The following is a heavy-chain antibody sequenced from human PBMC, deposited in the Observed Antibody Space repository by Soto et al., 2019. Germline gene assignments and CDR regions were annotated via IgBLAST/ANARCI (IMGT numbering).Heavy chain of an antibody. Sequence: QVQLVQSRAEVKKPGASVKVSCKASGYTFTSYAMHWVRQAPGQRLEWMGWINAGNGNTKYSQKFQGRVTITRDTSASTAYMELSSLRSEDTAVYYCARVDSSSWQYYFDYWGQGTLVTVSS. J-gene: IGHJ4*02. V-gene: IGHV1-3*01. CDR1: GYTFTSYA. D-gene: IGHD6-13*01. CDR3: ARVDSSSWQYYFDY. CDR2: INAGNGNT.